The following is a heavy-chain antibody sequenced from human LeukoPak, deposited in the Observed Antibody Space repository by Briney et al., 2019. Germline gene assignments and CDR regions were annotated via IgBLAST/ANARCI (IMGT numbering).Heavy chain of an antibody. V-gene: IGHV1-46*01. CDR3: AREAYGSSSRDDAFDI. Sequence: ASVKVSCKESGYTFTSYYMHWVRQAPGQGLEWMGIINPSGGSTSYAQKFQGRVTMTRDTSTSTVYMELSSLRSEDTAVYYCAREAYGSSSRDDAFDIWGQGTMVIVSS. CDR2: INPSGGST. CDR1: GYTFTSYY. J-gene: IGHJ3*02. D-gene: IGHD6-13*01.